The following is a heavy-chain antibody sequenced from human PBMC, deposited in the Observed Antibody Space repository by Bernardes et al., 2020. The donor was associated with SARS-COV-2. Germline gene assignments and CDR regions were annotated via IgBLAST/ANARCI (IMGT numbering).Heavy chain of an antibody. CDR1: GFTFTSYS. D-gene: IGHD3-22*01. CDR2: ISHSGSFI. Sequence: GGSLRLSCAASGFTFTSYSMNWVRQSPGKGLEWVSSISHSGSFISYADSVKGRFTISRDNAKNSPYLQMNSLRAEDTAVNYCATDLRLREGSGSYRNFDHSGQGTLVTVAS. V-gene: IGHV3-21*01. CDR3: ATDLRLREGSGSYRNFDH. J-gene: IGHJ4*02.